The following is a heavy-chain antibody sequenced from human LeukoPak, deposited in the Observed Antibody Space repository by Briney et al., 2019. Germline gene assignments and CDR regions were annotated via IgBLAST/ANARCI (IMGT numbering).Heavy chain of an antibody. CDR3: ARVTRYCSGGSCYYFDD. CDR2: IKQDGSEK. Sequence: GGSLRLSCAASGFTFSSYWMSWVRQAPGKGLEWVANIKQDGSEKYYVDSVKGRFTIPRDNAKNSLYLQMNSLRAEDTAVYYCARVTRYCSGGSCYYFDDWGQGTLVTVSS. D-gene: IGHD2-15*01. CDR1: GFTFSSYW. J-gene: IGHJ4*02. V-gene: IGHV3-7*01.